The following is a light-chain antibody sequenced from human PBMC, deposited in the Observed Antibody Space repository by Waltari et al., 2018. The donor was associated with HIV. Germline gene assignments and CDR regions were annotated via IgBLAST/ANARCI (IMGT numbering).Light chain of an antibody. J-gene: IGLJ3*02. CDR3: CSYTGTNPFLV. CDR2: EVT. V-gene: IGLV2-23*02. CDR1: NSNVGSYNL. Sequence: QSALTQPAAVSRSPGQSVTISCTGTNSNVGSYNLVSWYQQHPGIDPKPINYEVTQRPSGVSSRFSGSKSCNTASLTISGLQAEDEANYYCCSYTGTNPFLVFGGGTKLTVL.